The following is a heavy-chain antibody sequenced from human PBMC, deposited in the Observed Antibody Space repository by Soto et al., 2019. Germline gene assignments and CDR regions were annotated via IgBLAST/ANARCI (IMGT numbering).Heavy chain of an antibody. Sequence: GASWKVASRASGYTFTTNGISWWGRAPGQGIEWMGWISAYNGNTNYAQKLQGRVTMTTDTSTSTAYMELRSLRCDDTAVYYCARDVVRGANFDYWGQGTLFTVPS. D-gene: IGHD3-10*01. J-gene: IGHJ4*02. CDR3: ARDVVRGANFDY. V-gene: IGHV1-18*01. CDR2: ISAYNGNT. CDR1: GYTFTTNG.